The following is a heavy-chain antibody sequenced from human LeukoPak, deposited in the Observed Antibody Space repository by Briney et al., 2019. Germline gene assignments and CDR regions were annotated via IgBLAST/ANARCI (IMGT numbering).Heavy chain of an antibody. CDR3: ARSRRHYITMIVVANNWFDP. Sequence: SETLSLTCAVYGGSFSGYYWSWIRQPPGKGLEWIGEINHSGSTNYNPSPKSRVTISVDTSKNQFALKLSSVNAADTAVYYCARSRRHYITMIVVANNWFDPWGQGTLVTVSS. CDR2: INHSGST. V-gene: IGHV4-34*01. CDR1: GGSFSGYY. D-gene: IGHD3-22*01. J-gene: IGHJ5*02.